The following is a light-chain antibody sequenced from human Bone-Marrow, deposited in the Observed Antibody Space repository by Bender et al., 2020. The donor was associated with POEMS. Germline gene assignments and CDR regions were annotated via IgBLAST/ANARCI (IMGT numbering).Light chain of an antibody. CDR1: ASDVGAYNY. V-gene: IGLV2-14*03. CDR2: DVT. CDR3: CSYAGSSTRI. J-gene: IGLJ2*01. Sequence: QSALTQPASVSGSPGQSITISCTGTASDVGAYNYVSWYQQHPGKAPKLVIYDVTYRPSGVSDRFSGSKSGNTASLIISGLQTGDEADYYCCSYAGSSTRIFGAGTKLTVL.